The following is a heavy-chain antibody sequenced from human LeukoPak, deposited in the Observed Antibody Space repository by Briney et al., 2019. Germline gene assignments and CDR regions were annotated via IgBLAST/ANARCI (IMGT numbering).Heavy chain of an antibody. CDR1: GYTFTSYG. D-gene: IGHD2-2*01. V-gene: IGHV1-18*01. Sequence: ASVKVSCKASGYTFTSYGISWVRQARGQGREGMGWISAYNGIKNYAHKLQGRVSMTTDTSTSTAYMQLRSLRSDDTAVYYCARPVVPAPTFDYWGQGALVTVSS. CDR3: ARPVVPAPTFDY. J-gene: IGHJ4*02. CDR2: ISAYNGIK.